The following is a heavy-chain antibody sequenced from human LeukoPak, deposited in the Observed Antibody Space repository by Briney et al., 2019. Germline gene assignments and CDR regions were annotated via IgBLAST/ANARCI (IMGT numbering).Heavy chain of an antibody. V-gene: IGHV4-34*01. CDR2: IHPRGTI. J-gene: IGHJ4*02. Sequence: SETLSLTCAVYGGSFSGYYWSWIRQPPGEGLEWIGEIHPRGTIDYNPSLKSRVTISGDTSKNQFSLKLTSVTAADTAVYYCARGTDRSKTAYWGQGTLVTVSS. D-gene: IGHD3-22*01. CDR1: GGSFSGYY. CDR3: ARGTDRSKTAY.